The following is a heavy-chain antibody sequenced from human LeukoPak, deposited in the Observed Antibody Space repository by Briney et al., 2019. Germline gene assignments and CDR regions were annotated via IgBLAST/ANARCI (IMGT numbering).Heavy chain of an antibody. CDR1: GFTFSTFD. Sequence: GGSLRLSCAASGFTFSTFDMNWVRQAPGEGVEWVSYISSGSSTIYYADSVKGRFTISRDNAKNSLYLQMNSLRAEDTAVYYCARLRYYAMDVWGQGTTVIVSS. CDR2: ISSGSSTI. J-gene: IGHJ6*02. CDR3: ARLRYYAMDV. V-gene: IGHV3-48*01.